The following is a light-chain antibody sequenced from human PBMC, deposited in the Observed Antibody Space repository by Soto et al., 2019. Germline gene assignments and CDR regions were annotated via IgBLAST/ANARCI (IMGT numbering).Light chain of an antibody. CDR1: QSVPSN. Sequence: TEMKKTPAAVRGAGGERGTLSCRVCQSVPSNFAWFQQQPGQAPRLVIYAASTRATGIPDRFIGSVSGTEFTLTISGLHSPDFAVYYCQQYTAWPPFTFAQGTKLDIK. V-gene: IGKV3-15*01. CDR3: QQYTAWPPFT. J-gene: IGKJ5*01. CDR2: AAS.